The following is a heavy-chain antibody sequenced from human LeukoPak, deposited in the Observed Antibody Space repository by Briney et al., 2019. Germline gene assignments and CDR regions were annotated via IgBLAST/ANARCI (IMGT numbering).Heavy chain of an antibody. CDR3: AFLEEWSNFDY. V-gene: IGHV1-2*06. Sequence: GASVKVSCKASGYTFTGYYMHWVRQAPGQGLEWMGRINPNSGGTNYAQKFQGRVTMTRDTSVSTAYMELSRLRSDDTAVYYCAFLEEWSNFDYWGQGTLVTVSS. J-gene: IGHJ4*02. CDR2: INPNSGGT. D-gene: IGHD3-3*01. CDR1: GYTFTGYY.